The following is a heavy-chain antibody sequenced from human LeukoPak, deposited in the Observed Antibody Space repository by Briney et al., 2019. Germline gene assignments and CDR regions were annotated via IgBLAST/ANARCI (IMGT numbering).Heavy chain of an antibody. CDR1: GYTFPSYS. D-gene: IGHD3-10*01. Sequence: PGGSLRLSCAASGYTFPSYSLNWVRQSPGKGLEWISYVGTGGDDIYYADSVTGRFTIARDNAEKSVYLQMNSLRGEDTAVYYCVRGGRGRDDYFDYWGQGTQVTVCS. CDR2: VGTGGDDI. V-gene: IGHV3-21*05. J-gene: IGHJ4*02. CDR3: VRGGRGRDDYFDY.